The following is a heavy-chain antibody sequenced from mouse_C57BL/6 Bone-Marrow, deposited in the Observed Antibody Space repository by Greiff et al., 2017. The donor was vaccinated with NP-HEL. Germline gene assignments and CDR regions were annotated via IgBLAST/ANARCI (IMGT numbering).Heavy chain of an antibody. CDR1: GYTFTSYW. Sequence: VQLQQSGAELVKPGASVTLSCKASGYTFTSYWMHWVKQRPGQGLEWIGMIHPNSGSTNYNEKFKSKATLTVDKSSSTAYMQLSSLTSEDSAVYYCAREGSTMVTTGVYYAMDYWGQGTSVTVSS. J-gene: IGHJ4*01. D-gene: IGHD2-2*01. CDR2: IHPNSGST. CDR3: AREGSTMVTTGVYYAMDY. V-gene: IGHV1-64*01.